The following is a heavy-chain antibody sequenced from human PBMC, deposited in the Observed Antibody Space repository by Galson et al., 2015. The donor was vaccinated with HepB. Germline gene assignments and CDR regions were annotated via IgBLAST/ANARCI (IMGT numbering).Heavy chain of an antibody. V-gene: IGHV6-1*01. J-gene: IGHJ5*02. CDR1: GDSVSSKSVA. D-gene: IGHD3-22*01. CDR3: ARDHCDRGGPVGFDP. Sequence: CAISGDSVSSKSVAWNWIRQSPSRGLEWLGRTYYRSKWYNDYAVSVKSRITINSDTSKNQFSLQLNSVTPEDTAIYYCARDHCDRGGPVGFDPWGQGTLVTVSS. CDR2: TYYRSKWYN.